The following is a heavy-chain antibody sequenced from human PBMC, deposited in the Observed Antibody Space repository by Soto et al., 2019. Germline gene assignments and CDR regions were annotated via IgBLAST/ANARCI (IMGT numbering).Heavy chain of an antibody. Sequence: GGSLRLSCAASGFTFSTYGMHWVRQAPGKGLEWVALIWYDGSNKYYADSVKGRFTISRDNSKNTLYLQMSTLRAEDTAVYYCAISAVAARAFDYWGQGTLVTVSS. V-gene: IGHV3-33*01. D-gene: IGHD6-6*01. CDR3: AISAVAARAFDY. CDR1: GFTFSTYG. CDR2: IWYDGSNK. J-gene: IGHJ4*02.